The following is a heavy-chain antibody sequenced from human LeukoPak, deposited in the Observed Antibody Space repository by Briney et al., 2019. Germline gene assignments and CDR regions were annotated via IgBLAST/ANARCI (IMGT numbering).Heavy chain of an antibody. CDR1: GYTFSNYG. J-gene: IGHJ4*02. Sequence: GASVKVSCKASGYTFSNYGITWVRQAPGQGLEWMGWISAYNGNTNYAQKLQGRVTMTTDTSTSTAYMELRSLTSDDTAVYYCARGRVGGYYLGDFDYWGQGTLVTVSS. CDR3: ARGRVGGYYLGDFDY. V-gene: IGHV1-18*01. CDR2: ISAYNGNT. D-gene: IGHD2/OR15-2a*01.